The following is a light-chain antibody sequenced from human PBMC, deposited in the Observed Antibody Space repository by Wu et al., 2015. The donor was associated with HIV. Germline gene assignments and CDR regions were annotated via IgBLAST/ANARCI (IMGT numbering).Light chain of an antibody. CDR2: GAS. Sequence: EIVLTQSPGTLSVSPGEGGTLSCRASQTVSSSYLAWYQQKVGQAPRLLMYGASSRATGIPDRFSGRGSGTDFTLTISRLEPEDFAVYYCQYYDTSSLTFGGGTKVEIE. CDR3: QYYDTSSLT. V-gene: IGKV3-20*01. J-gene: IGKJ4*01. CDR1: QTVSSSY.